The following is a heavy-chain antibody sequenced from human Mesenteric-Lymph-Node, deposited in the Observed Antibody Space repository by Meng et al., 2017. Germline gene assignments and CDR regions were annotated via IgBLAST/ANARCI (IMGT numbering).Heavy chain of an antibody. Sequence: KVSCKASGYTFTSYDINWVRQATGQGLEWMGWMNPNSGNTGYAQKFQGRVTMTRNTSISTAYMELSSLRSDDTAVYYCARVWVGATANWFDPWGQGTLVTVSS. V-gene: IGHV1-8*01. CDR2: MNPNSGNT. CDR3: ARVWVGATANWFDP. CDR1: GYTFTSYD. J-gene: IGHJ5*02. D-gene: IGHD1-26*01.